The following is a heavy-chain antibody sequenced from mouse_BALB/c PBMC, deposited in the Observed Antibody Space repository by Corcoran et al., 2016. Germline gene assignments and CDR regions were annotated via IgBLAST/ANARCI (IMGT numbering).Heavy chain of an antibody. V-gene: IGHV9-1*02. CDR1: GYTFTNYG. J-gene: IGHJ3*01. CDR2: INTYTGEP. D-gene: IGHD4-1*02. CDR3: ARDNSWFAY. Sequence: QIQLVQPGPELKKPGETVKISCKASGYTFTNYGMNWVKQAPGKGLKWMGWINTYTGEPTYADDFKGRFAFSLETSASTAYLQINNLKNEDMATYFCARDNSWFAYWGQGTLVTVSA.